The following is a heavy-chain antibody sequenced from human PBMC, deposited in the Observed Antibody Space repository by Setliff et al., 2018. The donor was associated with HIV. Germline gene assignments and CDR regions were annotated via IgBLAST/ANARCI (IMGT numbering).Heavy chain of an antibody. J-gene: IGHJ4*02. CDR1: GFTFGDYA. D-gene: IGHD1-26*01. Sequence: GGSLRLSCIASGFTFGDYAMSWVRQAPGKGLEWVSFIRSKDYGGTTEYATPVKGRFTILRDDSKSIASLQMNSLKTEDTAVYYCSRWELLLHNFDSWGQGTLVTVSS. CDR3: SRWELLLHNFDS. V-gene: IGHV3-49*04. CDR2: IRSKDYGGTT.